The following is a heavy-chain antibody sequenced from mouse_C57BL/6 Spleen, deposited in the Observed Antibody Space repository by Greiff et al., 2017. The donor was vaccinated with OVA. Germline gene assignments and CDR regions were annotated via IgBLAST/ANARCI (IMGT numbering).Heavy chain of an antibody. V-gene: IGHV1-53*01. D-gene: IGHD4-1*01. J-gene: IGHJ3*01. Sequence: VQLQQPGTELVKPGASVKLSCKASGYTFTSYWMHWVKQRPGQGLEWIGNINPSNGGTNYNEKFKSKATLTVDKSSSTDYMQLSSLTSEDSAVYYCARKDGNWPGFAYWGQGTLVTVSA. CDR1: GYTFTSYW. CDR3: ARKDGNWPGFAY. CDR2: INPSNGGT.